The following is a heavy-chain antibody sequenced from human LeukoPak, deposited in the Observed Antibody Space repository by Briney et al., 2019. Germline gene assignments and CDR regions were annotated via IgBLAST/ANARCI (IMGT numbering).Heavy chain of an antibody. D-gene: IGHD3-10*02. Sequence: GGSLRLSCAASGFSFSDYSMNWVRQAPGKGLEWVSYISSSSNNIYYADSVKGRFTISRDNAKNSLYLQMNSLRAEDTAVYYCAELGITMIGGVWGKGTTVTISS. V-gene: IGHV3-48*04. CDR3: AELGITMIGGV. J-gene: IGHJ6*04. CDR2: ISSSSNNI. CDR1: GFSFSDYS.